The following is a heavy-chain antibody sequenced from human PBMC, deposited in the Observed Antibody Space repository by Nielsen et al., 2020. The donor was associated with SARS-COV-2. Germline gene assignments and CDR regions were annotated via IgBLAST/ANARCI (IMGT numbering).Heavy chain of an antibody. J-gene: IGHJ6*02. Sequence: ASVKVSCKASGYTFTSYGISWVRQAPGQGLEWMGWISAYNGNTNYAQKFQGRVTMTRDTSISTAYMELSRLRSEDTAVYYCARDYYYDSSGRGVYYYGMDVWGQGTTVTVSS. CDR2: ISAYNGNT. CDR3: ARDYYYDSSGRGVYYYGMDV. D-gene: IGHD3-22*01. V-gene: IGHV1-18*01. CDR1: GYTFTSYG.